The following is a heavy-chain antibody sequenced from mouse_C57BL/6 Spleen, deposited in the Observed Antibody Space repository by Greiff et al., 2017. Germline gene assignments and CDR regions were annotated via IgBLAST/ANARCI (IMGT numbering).Heavy chain of an antibody. CDR1: GYTFTSYG. CDR3: GDSSGYRAWFAY. Sequence: QVQLQQSGAELARPGASVKLSCKASGYTFTSYGISWVKQRTGQGLEGIGEIYPRSGNTYYNEKFKGKATLTADKSSSTAYMELRSLTAEDSAVYFGGDSSGYRAWFAYWGQGTLVTVSA. J-gene: IGHJ3*01. CDR2: IYPRSGNT. V-gene: IGHV1-81*01. D-gene: IGHD3-2*02.